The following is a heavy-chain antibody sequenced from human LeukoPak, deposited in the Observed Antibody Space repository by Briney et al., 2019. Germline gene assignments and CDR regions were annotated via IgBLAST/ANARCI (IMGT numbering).Heavy chain of an antibody. J-gene: IGHJ4*02. V-gene: IGHV4-30-4*01. CDR1: GGSISSGDYY. CDR3: ARAPIYYDSSGSSDGTRDY. Sequence: SQTLSLTCTVSGGSISSGDYYWSSIRQPPGKGLEWNGYIYYSGSTYYNPSLKSRVTISVDTSKNQFSLKLSSVTAADTDVYYCARAPIYYDSSGSSDGTRDYWGQGTLVTVSS. CDR2: IYYSGST. D-gene: IGHD3-22*01.